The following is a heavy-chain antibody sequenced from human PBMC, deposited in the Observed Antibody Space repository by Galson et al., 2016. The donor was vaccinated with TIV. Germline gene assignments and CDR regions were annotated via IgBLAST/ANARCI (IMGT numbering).Heavy chain of an antibody. CDR1: GCILRSYA. Sequence: SVKVSCKASGCILRSYAISWVRQAPGQGLEWMGRIIAIFGTTNYAQNFRGRVTITADESTTTVYMEMSSLTSEDTAVYYCARVDGYNSVPLPSLGQGTLVTVSS. V-gene: IGHV1-69*13. J-gene: IGHJ5*02. CDR2: IIAIFGTT. CDR3: ARVDGYNSVPLPS. D-gene: IGHD5-24*01.